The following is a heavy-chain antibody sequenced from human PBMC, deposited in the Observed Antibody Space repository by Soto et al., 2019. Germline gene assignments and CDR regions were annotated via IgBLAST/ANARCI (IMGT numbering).Heavy chain of an antibody. Sequence: ASVKVSCKASGYTFTSYAMHWVRQAPGQRLEWMGWINAGNGNTKYSQKFQGRVTITRDTSASTAYMELSSLRSEDTAVYYCTRRKRAVAGTHPYTSCGQGTLVTVSS. CDR2: INAGNGNT. D-gene: IGHD6-19*01. V-gene: IGHV1-3*01. CDR1: GYTFTSYA. J-gene: IGHJ4*02. CDR3: TRRKRAVAGTHPYTS.